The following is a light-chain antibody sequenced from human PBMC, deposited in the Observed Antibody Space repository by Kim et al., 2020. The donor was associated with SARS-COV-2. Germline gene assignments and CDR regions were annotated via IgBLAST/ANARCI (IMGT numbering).Light chain of an antibody. Sequence: GPSLTISRTANGYAGGIYNPVAWYQQKPGNAPKLMIYEISKRPSGVSNRFSGSRSGTTASLTISVLRAEDEADYYCCSYAGSNTLFGGGTKVTVL. CDR1: GYAGGIYNP. CDR2: EIS. V-gene: IGLV2-23*02. CDR3: CSYAGSNTL. J-gene: IGLJ2*01.